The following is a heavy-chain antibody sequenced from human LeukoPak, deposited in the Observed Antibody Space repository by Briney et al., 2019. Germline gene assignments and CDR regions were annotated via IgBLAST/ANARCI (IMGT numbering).Heavy chain of an antibody. Sequence: SETLSLTCVVHGGSFSAYYWSWIRQPPGKGLELIGEINDSGGTNYNPSLRGRVTISVDTSKNQFSLMLRSVTAADTAVYWCARGPLRGYNYGWTYYGLDVWGQGTTVTVSS. CDR1: GGSFSAYY. D-gene: IGHD5-18*01. J-gene: IGHJ6*02. V-gene: IGHV4-34*01. CDR3: ARGPLRGYNYGWTYYGLDV. CDR2: INDSGGT.